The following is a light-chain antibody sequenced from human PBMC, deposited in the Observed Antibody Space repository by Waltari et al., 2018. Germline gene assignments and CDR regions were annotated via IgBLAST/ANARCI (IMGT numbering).Light chain of an antibody. CDR1: QRISYW. CDR2: KAS. CDR3: QQYNTYPAT. J-gene: IGKJ2*01. Sequence: DIQMTQSPSSLSASVGDRVTITCRASQRISYWLAWDQQKPGKAPKLLVYKASSLESGVPSRFSGSVSGTEYTLTISSLQPDDFATYYCQQYNTYPATFGQGTKVEIK. V-gene: IGKV1-5*03.